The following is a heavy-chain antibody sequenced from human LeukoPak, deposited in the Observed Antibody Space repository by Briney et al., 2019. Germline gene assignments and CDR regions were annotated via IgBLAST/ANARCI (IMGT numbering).Heavy chain of an antibody. D-gene: IGHD6-19*01. V-gene: IGHV4-34*01. CDR1: GGSISSYY. J-gene: IGHJ4*02. CDR2: INHSGST. Sequence: SETLSLTCTVSGGSISSYYWSWIRQPPGKGLEWIGEINHSGSTNYNPSLKSRVTISVDTSKNQFSLKLSSVTAADTAVYYCARSAVAGTIQYFDYWGQGTLVTVSS. CDR3: ARSAVAGTIQYFDY.